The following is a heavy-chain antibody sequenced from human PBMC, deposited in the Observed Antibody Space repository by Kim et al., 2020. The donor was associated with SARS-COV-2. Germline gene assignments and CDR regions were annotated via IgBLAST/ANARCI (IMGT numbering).Heavy chain of an antibody. Sequence: GGSLRLSCAASGFNVSSNYMSWVRQAPGKGLEWVSVIYRGGSIFYADSVKGRFTISRDKPKNTLYLQMNSLRAEDTAVYYCARDAFSGYDPAYWGQGTLVTVSS. CDR1: GFNVSSNY. J-gene: IGHJ4*02. V-gene: IGHV3-53*01. CDR2: IYRGGSI. D-gene: IGHD5-12*01. CDR3: ARDAFSGYDPAY.